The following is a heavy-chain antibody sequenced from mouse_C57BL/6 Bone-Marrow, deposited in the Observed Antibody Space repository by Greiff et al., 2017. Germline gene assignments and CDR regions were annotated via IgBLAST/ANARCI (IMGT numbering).Heavy chain of an antibody. J-gene: IGHJ1*03. D-gene: IGHD1-1*01. CDR1: GYTFTSYW. V-gene: IGHV1-64*01. CDR3: ARSYYYGSRYRYFDV. Sequence: QVQLQQPGAELVKPGASVKLSCKASGYTFTSYWMHWVKQRPGQGLEWIGMIHPNSGSTKYNEKFKSKATLTVDKSSSTAYMQLSSLTSEDSAVYYCARSYYYGSRYRYFDVWGTGTTVTVSS. CDR2: IHPNSGST.